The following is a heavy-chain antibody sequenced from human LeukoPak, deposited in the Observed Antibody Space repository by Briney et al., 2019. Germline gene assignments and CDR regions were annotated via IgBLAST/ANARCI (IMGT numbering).Heavy chain of an antibody. CDR2: IIPILGIA. Sequence: GASVKVSCKASGGTFSSYAISWVRQAPGQGLEWMGRIIPILGIANYAQKFQGRVTITADKSTSTAYMELSSLRSEDTAVYYCARSPGDYIWGRYAYWGQGTLVTVSS. V-gene: IGHV1-69*04. CDR3: ARSPGDYIWGRYAY. J-gene: IGHJ4*02. CDR1: GGTFSSYA. D-gene: IGHD3-16*01.